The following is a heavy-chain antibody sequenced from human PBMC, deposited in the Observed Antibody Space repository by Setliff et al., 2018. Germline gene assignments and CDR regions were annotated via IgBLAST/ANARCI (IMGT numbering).Heavy chain of an antibody. J-gene: IGHJ4*02. V-gene: IGHV3-43D*04. Sequence: PGGSLRLSCAASGFTFSTYAMSWVRQAPGKGLEWVSAISWDGTRTNYVDSLKGRVTISRDNSKNSLFLQMNSLRVEDTALYYCVKDTGNGGNTGLDYWGQGTLVTVSS. CDR3: VKDTGNGGNTGLDY. D-gene: IGHD2-15*01. CDR1: GFTFSTYA. CDR2: ISWDGTRT.